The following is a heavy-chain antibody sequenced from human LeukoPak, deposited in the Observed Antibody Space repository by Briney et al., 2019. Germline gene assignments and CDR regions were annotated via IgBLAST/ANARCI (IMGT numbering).Heavy chain of an antibody. CDR1: GFTFSNAW. CDR3: TTEAAPRRLAFDI. J-gene: IGHJ3*02. CDR2: IKSKTDGGTT. Sequence: GGSLRLSCAASGFTFSNAWMSWVRQAPGKGLEWVGRIKSKTDGGTTDYAAPVKGRFTISRDDSKNTLYLQMNSLKTEDTAVYYCTTEAAPRRLAFDIWGQGTMVTVSS. V-gene: IGHV3-15*01. D-gene: IGHD6-25*01.